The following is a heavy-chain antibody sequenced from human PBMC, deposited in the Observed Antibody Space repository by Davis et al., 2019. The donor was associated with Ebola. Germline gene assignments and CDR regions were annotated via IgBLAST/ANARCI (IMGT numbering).Heavy chain of an antibody. Sequence: GGSLRLSCAASGFTFSSYSMNWVRQAPGKGLEWVAVIYDQSTAYADAVRGRFIISRDKSNNTLYLDMNSLRVDDTAVYYCATTQWLREFDNWGQGTLVTVSS. CDR3: ATTQWLREFDN. V-gene: IGHV3-53*05. CDR1: GFTFSSYS. CDR2: IYDQST. D-gene: IGHD6-19*01. J-gene: IGHJ4*02.